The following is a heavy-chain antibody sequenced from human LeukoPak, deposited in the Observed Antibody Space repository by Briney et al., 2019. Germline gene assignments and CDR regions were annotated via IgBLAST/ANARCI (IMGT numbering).Heavy chain of an antibody. CDR1: GGTFSSYA. V-gene: IGHV1-69*06. CDR2: IIPIFGTA. Sequence: GASVKVSCKASGGTFSSYAISWVRQAPGQGLEWMGGIIPIFGTANYAQKFQGRVTITADKSTSTAHMELSSLRSEDTAVYYCAKVVAAIPSDNWFDPWGQGTLVTVSS. CDR3: AKVVAAIPSDNWFDP. J-gene: IGHJ5*02. D-gene: IGHD2-15*01.